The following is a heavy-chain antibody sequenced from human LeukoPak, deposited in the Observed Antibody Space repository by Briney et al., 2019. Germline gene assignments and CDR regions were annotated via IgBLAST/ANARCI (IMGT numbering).Heavy chain of an antibody. CDR2: IYSGGST. D-gene: IGHD3-10*01. Sequence: GGSLRLSCAASGFTVSSNYMSWVRQAPGKGLEWVSVIYSGGSTYYADSVKGRFTISRDNSKNTLYLQMNGLRAEDTAVYYCARARGWFGELFDYWGQGTLVTVSS. CDR1: GFTVSSNY. J-gene: IGHJ4*02. CDR3: ARARGWFGELFDY. V-gene: IGHV3-66*01.